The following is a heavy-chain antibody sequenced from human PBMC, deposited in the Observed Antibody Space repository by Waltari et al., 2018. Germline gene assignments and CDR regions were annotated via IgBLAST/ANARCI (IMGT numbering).Heavy chain of an antibody. CDR1: GFPCDDYA. D-gene: IGHD6-13*01. CDR3: AKIGQQLVLSDWYFDL. Sequence: EVQLVESGGGLVQPGRSLRLSCAASGFPCDDYAMHGGRQAPGKGLEWVSGISWNSGSIGYADSVKGRFTISRDNAKNSLYLQMNSLRAEDTALYYCAKIGQQLVLSDWYFDLWGRGTLVTVSS. CDR2: ISWNSGSI. V-gene: IGHV3-9*01. J-gene: IGHJ2*01.